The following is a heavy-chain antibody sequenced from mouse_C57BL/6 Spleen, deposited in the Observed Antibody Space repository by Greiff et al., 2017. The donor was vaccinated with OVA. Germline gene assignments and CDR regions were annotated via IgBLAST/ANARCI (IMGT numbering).Heavy chain of an antibody. D-gene: IGHD3-2*02. Sequence: EVKLMESGGDLVKPGGSLKLSCAASGFTFSSYGMSWVRQTPDKRLEWVATISSGGSYTYYPDSVKGRFTISRDNAKNTLYLQMSSLKSEDTAMYYCARHKSSGYFDYWGQGTTLTVSS. J-gene: IGHJ2*01. CDR3: ARHKSSGYFDY. V-gene: IGHV5-6*01. CDR2: ISSGGSYT. CDR1: GFTFSSYG.